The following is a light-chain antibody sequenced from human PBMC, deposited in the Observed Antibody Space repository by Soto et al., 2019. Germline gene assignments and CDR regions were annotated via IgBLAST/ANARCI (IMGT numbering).Light chain of an antibody. CDR3: LQYGSSQT. J-gene: IGKJ1*01. CDR1: QSVSSSY. Sequence: EIVLTQSPGTLSLTPAERATLSCRASQSVSSSYLAWYQQKPGQAPRLLIYGASSRATGIPDRFSGSGSGTDFTLTISRLEPEDFAVYYCLQYGSSQTFGQGTKVEIK. CDR2: GAS. V-gene: IGKV3-20*01.